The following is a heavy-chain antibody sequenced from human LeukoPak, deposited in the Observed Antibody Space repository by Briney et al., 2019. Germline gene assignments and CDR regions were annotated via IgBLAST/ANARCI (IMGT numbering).Heavy chain of an antibody. V-gene: IGHV4-34*01. J-gene: IGHJ6*03. D-gene: IGHD6-13*01. Sequence: SETLSLTCAVYGGSFSGYYWSWIRQPPGKGLEWIGEINHSGSTNYNPSLRSRVTISVDTSKNQFSLKLSSVTAADTAVYYCARRKQQRQNYYYYYYMDVWGKGTTVTISS. CDR2: INHSGST. CDR1: GGSFSGYY. CDR3: ARRKQQRQNYYYYYYMDV.